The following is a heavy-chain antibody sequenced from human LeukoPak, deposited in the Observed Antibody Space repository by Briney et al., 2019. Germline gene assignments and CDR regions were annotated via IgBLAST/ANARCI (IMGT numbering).Heavy chain of an antibody. CDR2: INPSGGST. CDR3: ARSATNDAFDI. Sequence: ASVKVSCKASGYTFTSYYMHWVRQAPGQGLEWMGIINPSGGSTSYAQKFQGRVTMTRDTSTSTVYMELSSLRSEDTVVYYCARSATNDAFDIWGQGTMVTVSS. J-gene: IGHJ3*02. V-gene: IGHV1-46*01. CDR1: GYTFTSYY.